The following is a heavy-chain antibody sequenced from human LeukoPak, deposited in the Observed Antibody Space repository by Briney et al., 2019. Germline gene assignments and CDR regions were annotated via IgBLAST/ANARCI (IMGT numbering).Heavy chain of an antibody. V-gene: IGHV1-8*01. J-gene: IGHJ6*02. CDR3: ARDLGAYYYYYGMDV. Sequence: ASVKVSCKASGYTFTSYDINWVRQATGQGLEWMGWMNPNSGNTGYAQKFQGRVTMTRNTSISTAYMELSSLRSEDTAVYHCARDLGAYYYYYGMDVWGQGTTVTVSS. CDR2: MNPNSGNT. CDR1: GYTFTSYD. D-gene: IGHD1-26*01.